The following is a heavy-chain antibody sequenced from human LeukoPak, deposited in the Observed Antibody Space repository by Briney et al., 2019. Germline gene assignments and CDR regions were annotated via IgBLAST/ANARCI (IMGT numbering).Heavy chain of an antibody. CDR3: ATLLITMVRGSNAFDI. J-gene: IGHJ3*02. CDR1: GFTFSSYA. Sequence: GGSLRLSCAASGFTFSSYAMSWVRQAPGKGLEWVSAISGSGGSTYYADSEKGRFTISRDNSKNTLYLQMNSLRAEDTAVYYCATLLITMVRGSNAFDIWGQGTMVTVSS. CDR2: ISGSGGST. V-gene: IGHV3-23*01. D-gene: IGHD3-10*01.